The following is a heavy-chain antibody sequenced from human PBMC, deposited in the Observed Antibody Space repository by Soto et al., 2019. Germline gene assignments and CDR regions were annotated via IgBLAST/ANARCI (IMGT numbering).Heavy chain of an antibody. V-gene: IGHV4-31*03. J-gene: IGHJ4*02. D-gene: IGHD4-17*01. CDR3: ARVTGDYGDSTFDY. CDR2: IYYSGST. CDR1: VGSITSGGYY. Sequence: QVQLQESGPGLVKPSQTLSLTCTVSVGSITSGGYYWSWIRQHPGKVLEWIVYIYYSGSTYYNQSLKSRVTISVDTSQNQFSLKLTSVTAADTAVYYCARVTGDYGDSTFDYWGQGTLVTVSS.